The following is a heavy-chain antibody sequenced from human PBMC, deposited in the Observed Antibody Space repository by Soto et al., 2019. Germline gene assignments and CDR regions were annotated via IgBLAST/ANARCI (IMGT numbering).Heavy chain of an antibody. Sequence: XGTLSLTCAVSGGSISSSNWWSCVRQPPGKGLEWIGEIYHSGSTNYNPSLKSRVTISVDKSKNQFSLKLSSVTAADTAVYYCARDGGLGGWFDPWGQGTLVTVSS. CDR1: GGSISSSNW. CDR2: IYHSGST. V-gene: IGHV4-4*02. D-gene: IGHD3-16*01. J-gene: IGHJ5*02. CDR3: ARDGGLGGWFDP.